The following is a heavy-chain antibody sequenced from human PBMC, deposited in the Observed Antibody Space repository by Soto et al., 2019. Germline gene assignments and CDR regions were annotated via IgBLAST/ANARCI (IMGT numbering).Heavy chain of an antibody. V-gene: IGHV4-38-2*02. CDR2: IIHSGNT. CDR3: ARERGDSHWIDP. CDR1: DYSIGSGYY. D-gene: IGHD2-21*01. Sequence: KTSETLSLTCTVSDYSIGSGYYWGWIRQPPGKGLEWIGSIIHSGNTNYNPSLKSRVTMSVDTSKNQFSLKLSSVIAADTAVYYCARERGDSHWIDPWGQGTLVTVSS. J-gene: IGHJ5*02.